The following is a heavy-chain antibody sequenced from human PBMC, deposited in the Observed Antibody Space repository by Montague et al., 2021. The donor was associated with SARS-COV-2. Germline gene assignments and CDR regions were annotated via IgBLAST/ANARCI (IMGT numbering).Heavy chain of an antibody. CDR1: GGSLSSSSYY. CDR2: FFYSWST. CDR3: ARPQQQLAFDY. Sequence: SETLSLTCTVSGGSLSSSSYYWGWIRQPPGKGLEWVGSFFYSWSTYYNPSLKSRVNISVDTSKNQFSLKLSSVTAADTAVYYCARPQQQLAFDYWGQGTLVTVSS. V-gene: IGHV4-39*01. J-gene: IGHJ4*02. D-gene: IGHD6-13*01.